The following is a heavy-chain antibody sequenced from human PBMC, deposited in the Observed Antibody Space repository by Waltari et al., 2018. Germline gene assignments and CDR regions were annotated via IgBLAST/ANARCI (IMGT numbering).Heavy chain of an antibody. J-gene: IGHJ3*02. D-gene: IGHD6-13*01. V-gene: IGHV6-1*01. CDR3: ARGRWSTFDI. CDR1: GVSLSSESVA. Sequence: QVQLQQSGPGLVQPSQTLSLTCAISGVSLSSESVAWDWIRPSPSRGLEGLGRTFRRSYYYAVSLKGRITINSDTSKSQFSLQLNSVTPEDTAVYFCARGRWSTFDIWGQGTTVTVSS. CDR2: TFRRSY.